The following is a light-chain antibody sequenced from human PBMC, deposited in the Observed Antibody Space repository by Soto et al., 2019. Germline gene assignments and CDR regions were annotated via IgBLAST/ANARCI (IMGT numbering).Light chain of an antibody. Sequence: EIVLTQSPGTLSLSPGERAILSCRASQSVNSGYLAWYQQKPGQAPRLLIYGTSIRAAGIPDRFSGSGSGTDFTLTISRLEPEDFAVYSCQQYLASPPWTFGHGTKV. CDR1: QSVNSGY. V-gene: IGKV3-20*01. CDR2: GTS. J-gene: IGKJ1*01. CDR3: QQYLASPPWT.